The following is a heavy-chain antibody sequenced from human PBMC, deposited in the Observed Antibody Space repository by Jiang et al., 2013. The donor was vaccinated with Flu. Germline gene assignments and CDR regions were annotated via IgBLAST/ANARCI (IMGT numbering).Heavy chain of an antibody. Sequence: SGAEVKKPGASVKVSCKVSGDTLAELPMHWVRQAPGKGLEWKGGFDPEKADTVYAQKFQDRVTLTEDAYTDTAYLELSSLRSDDTAVYYCVTTTFNWNYHYFDFWGQGTLVSVAS. D-gene: IGHD1-7*01. J-gene: IGHJ4*02. CDR1: GDTLAELP. V-gene: IGHV1-24*01. CDR3: VTTTFNWNYHYFDF. CDR2: FDPEKADT.